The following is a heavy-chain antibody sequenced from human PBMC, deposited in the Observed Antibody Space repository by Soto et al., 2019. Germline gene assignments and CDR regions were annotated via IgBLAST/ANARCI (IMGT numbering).Heavy chain of an antibody. D-gene: IGHD2-8*02. Sequence: SVKVSCKASGGTFSSYAISWVRQAPGQGLEWMGGIIPIFGTANYAQKFQGRVTITADESTSTAYMELSSLRSEDTAVYYCARDQGPRFYTGVDYWGQGTMVTVYS. CDR3: ARDQGPRFYTGVDY. V-gene: IGHV1-69*13. CDR1: GGTFSSYA. CDR2: IIPIFGTA. J-gene: IGHJ4*02.